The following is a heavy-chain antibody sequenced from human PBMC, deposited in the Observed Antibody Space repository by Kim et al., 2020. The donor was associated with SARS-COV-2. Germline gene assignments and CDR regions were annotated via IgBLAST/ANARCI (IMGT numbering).Heavy chain of an antibody. V-gene: IGHV1-3*04. D-gene: IGHD3-9*01. Sequence: ASVKVSCKASGYTFTTNALHWVRQAPGQTLEWMGYVYTDSGDTKYSQRIQGRVAITRDTSASTVYMELSSLTSEDTAFYYCVRGESAGYNYWGQGTLVTVSS. CDR1: GYTFTTNA. J-gene: IGHJ4*02. CDR3: VRGESAGYNY. CDR2: VYTDSGDT.